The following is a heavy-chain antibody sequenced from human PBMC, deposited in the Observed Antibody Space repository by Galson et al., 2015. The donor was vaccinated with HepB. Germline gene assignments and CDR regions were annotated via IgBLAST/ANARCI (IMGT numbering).Heavy chain of an antibody. J-gene: IGHJ6*03. CDR2: IIPIFGTA. CDR3: ARDRWGVTTYYYYYMDV. Sequence: SVKVSCKASGYTFTSYGISWVRQAPGQGLEWMGGIIPIFGTANYAQKFQGRVTITADESTSTAYMELSSLRSEDTAVYYCARDRWGVTTYYYYYMDVWGKGTTVTVSS. CDR1: GYTFTSYG. D-gene: IGHD4-17*01. V-gene: IGHV1-69*13.